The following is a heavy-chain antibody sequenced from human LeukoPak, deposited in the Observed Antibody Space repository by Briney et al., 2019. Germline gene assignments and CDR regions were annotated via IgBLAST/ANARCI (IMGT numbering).Heavy chain of an antibody. Sequence: GGSLRHSCAASGFTFSSYAMHWVRQAPGKGLEWVAVISYDGSKKYYADSVKGRFTISRDNSKNTLYLQVNSLRAEDTAVYHCVVVWGSFMYYFDLWGQGTLVTVSS. CDR2: ISYDGSKK. D-gene: IGHD3-16*01. CDR3: VVVWGSFMYYFDL. CDR1: GFTFSSYA. V-gene: IGHV3-30*01. J-gene: IGHJ4*02.